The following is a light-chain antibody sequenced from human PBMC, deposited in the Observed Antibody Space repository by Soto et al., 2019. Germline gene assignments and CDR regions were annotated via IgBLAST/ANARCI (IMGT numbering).Light chain of an antibody. V-gene: IGKV1-8*01. CDR2: AAS. Sequence: AIRMTQSPSSFSASTGDRVTITCRASQGISSYLAWYQQKPGKAPKLLIYAASTLQSGVPSRFSGSGSATDFTLTISCLQSEDFATYYCQQYYSYPRTFGPGTKEEIK. J-gene: IGKJ1*01. CDR1: QGISSY. CDR3: QQYYSYPRT.